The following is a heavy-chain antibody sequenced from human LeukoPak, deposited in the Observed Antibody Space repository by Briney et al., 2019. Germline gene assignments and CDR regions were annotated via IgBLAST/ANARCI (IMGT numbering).Heavy chain of an antibody. Sequence: PSETLSLTCTVSGGSISSYYWSWIRQRPGKGLEWIGYIYYSGSTSYNPSLKSRVTISVDTSENQFSLKLSSVTAADTAVYYCARDGSGSGWANWGQGTLVTVSS. V-gene: IGHV4-59*01. CDR3: ARDGSGSGWAN. J-gene: IGHJ4*02. CDR1: GGSISSYY. CDR2: IYYSGST. D-gene: IGHD6-19*01.